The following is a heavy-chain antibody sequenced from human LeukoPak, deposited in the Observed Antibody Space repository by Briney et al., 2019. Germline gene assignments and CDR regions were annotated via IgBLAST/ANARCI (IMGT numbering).Heavy chain of an antibody. CDR1: GGTFSSYA. V-gene: IGHV1-2*02. CDR2: INPNNGDT. D-gene: IGHD3-3*01. Sequence: ASVKVSCKASGGTFSSYAISWVRPAPGQGLEWMGWINPNNGDTNYAQKFQGRVTMTSDPSISTAYMELSRLRADDPAVYFCARGAYYNFWSGFYYSPHFDYWAQETLVTVFS. J-gene: IGHJ4*02. CDR3: ARGAYYNFWSGFYYSPHFDY.